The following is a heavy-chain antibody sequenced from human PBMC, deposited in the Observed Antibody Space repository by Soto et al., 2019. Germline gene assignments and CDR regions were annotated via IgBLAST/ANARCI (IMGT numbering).Heavy chain of an antibody. CDR2: ISYDGSIK. CDR1: GFTFSSHS. CDR3: AREWSTSGDLDY. J-gene: IGHJ4*02. D-gene: IGHD3-10*01. V-gene: IGHV3-30-3*01. Sequence: QVQLVESGGGVVQPGRSLRLSCAASGFTFSSHSIQWVRQAPGKGLEWVAVISYDGSIKYYADSVKGRFTISRDNSKKTAYLQMNSLRDEDTAVFYCAREWSTSGDLDYWGQGTLVIVSS.